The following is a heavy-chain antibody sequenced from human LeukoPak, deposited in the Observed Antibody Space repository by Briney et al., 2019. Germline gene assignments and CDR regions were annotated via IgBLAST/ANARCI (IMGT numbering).Heavy chain of an antibody. J-gene: IGHJ3*02. D-gene: IGHD4-17*01. Sequence: GGSLRLSCAASGFILSSYWMYWVRQAPGKGLVWVSRIKSDGSSTSYADSVKGRFTISRDNAKNTLYLQMNSLRAEETAVYYCARRGAVTYAFDIWGQGTMVTVSS. CDR1: GFILSSYW. CDR3: ARRGAVTYAFDI. V-gene: IGHV3-74*01. CDR2: IKSDGSST.